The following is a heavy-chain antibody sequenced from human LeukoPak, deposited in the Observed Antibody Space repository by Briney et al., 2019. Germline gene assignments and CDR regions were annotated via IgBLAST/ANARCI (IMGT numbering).Heavy chain of an antibody. J-gene: IGHJ6*03. D-gene: IGHD1-26*01. CDR1: GGSISSYY. Sequence: SETLSLTCIVSGGSISSYYWSWIRQPPGKGLEWIGYIYYSGSTNYNPSLKSRVTISVDTSKNQFSLKVSSVTAADTAVYYCATDSRSWGAYYMDVWGKGTTVTISS. CDR3: ATDSRSWGAYYMDV. V-gene: IGHV4-59*01. CDR2: IYYSGST.